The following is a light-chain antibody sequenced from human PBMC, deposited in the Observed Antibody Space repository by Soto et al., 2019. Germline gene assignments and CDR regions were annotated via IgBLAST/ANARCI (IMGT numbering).Light chain of an antibody. CDR1: QGIGNA. Sequence: ALQMTQSPSSLSASVGARVTISCRASQGIGNALGWYQKKQGKPPKVLIYGASNLQSGVPPRFSGSGSGTDLTLTISSLQPDDFETYDCQQYYAYPLTFGGGTKVDIK. CDR2: GAS. J-gene: IGKJ4*01. CDR3: QQYYAYPLT. V-gene: IGKV1-6*01.